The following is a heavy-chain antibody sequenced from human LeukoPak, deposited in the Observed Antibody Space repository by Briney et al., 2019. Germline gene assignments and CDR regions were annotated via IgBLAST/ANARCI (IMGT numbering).Heavy chain of an antibody. CDR3: ARGGYSGYDFRGRDY. D-gene: IGHD5-12*01. Sequence: GASVKVSCKASGGTFSNYAISWVRQAPGQGLEWMGWINPNSGGTNYAQKFQGRVTMTRDTSISTAYMELSRLRSDDTAVYYCARGGYSGYDFRGRDYWGQGTLVTVSS. J-gene: IGHJ4*02. CDR1: GGTFSNYA. CDR2: INPNSGGT. V-gene: IGHV1-2*02.